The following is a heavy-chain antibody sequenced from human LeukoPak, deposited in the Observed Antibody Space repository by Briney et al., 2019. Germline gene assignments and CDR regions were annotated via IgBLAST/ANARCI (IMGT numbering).Heavy chain of an antibody. V-gene: IGHV3-23*01. Sequence: GGSLRLSCLTSGFTFSSYAMSWVRQAPGKGLEWVSAISGSGGSTYYADSVKGRFTISRDNSKNTLYLQMNSLRAEDTAVYYCAKDRASWYEYAFDYWGQGTLVTVSS. CDR2: ISGSGGST. CDR1: GFTFSSYA. CDR3: AKDRASWYEYAFDY. D-gene: IGHD2-2*01. J-gene: IGHJ4*02.